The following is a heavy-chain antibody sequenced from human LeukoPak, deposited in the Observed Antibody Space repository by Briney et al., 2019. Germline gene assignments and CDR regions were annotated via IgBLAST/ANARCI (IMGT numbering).Heavy chain of an antibody. CDR2: IYYSGST. Sequence: SETLSLTCTVSGGSISRGGHYWSWIRQHPGKGLEWIGYIYYSGSTYYNPSLKSRLMISVDTSKNQFSLKLSSVTAADTAVYYCARVYSSGYYLSFDYWGQGTLVTVSS. V-gene: IGHV4-31*03. CDR3: ARVYSSGYYLSFDY. J-gene: IGHJ4*02. D-gene: IGHD3-22*01. CDR1: GGSISRGGHY.